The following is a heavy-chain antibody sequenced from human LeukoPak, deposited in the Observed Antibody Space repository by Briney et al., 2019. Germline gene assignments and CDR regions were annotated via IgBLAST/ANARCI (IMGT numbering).Heavy chain of an antibody. CDR3: AHRLPSGSPWPFGYFDF. J-gene: IGHJ4*02. CDR1: GFSLTTRGVG. V-gene: IGHV2-5*02. Sequence: ESGPTLVNPTQTLTLTCTFSGFSLTTRGVGVGWIRQAPGEALEWLSVIYWDNDKRYSPSLKTRLTITKDTSRNQVVLTMTDMDPVDTATYYCAHRLPSGSPWPFGYFDFWGQGILVTVSS. CDR2: IYWDNDK. D-gene: IGHD3-3*01.